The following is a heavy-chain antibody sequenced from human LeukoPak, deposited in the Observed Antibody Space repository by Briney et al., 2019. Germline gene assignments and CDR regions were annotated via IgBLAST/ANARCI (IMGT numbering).Heavy chain of an antibody. CDR2: INHSGTT. V-gene: IGHV4-34*01. CDR3: ARGIGVPGPFDY. J-gene: IGHJ4*02. Sequence: SETLSLTCAVFGGSLSGYHWTWIRRPPGKGLEWIGQINHSGTTNYHPSLKSRVNISIDTSKNQFSLWLKSVTAADTAVYYCARGIGVPGPFDYWGQGTLVAAS. CDR1: GGSLSGYH. D-gene: IGHD4/OR15-4a*01.